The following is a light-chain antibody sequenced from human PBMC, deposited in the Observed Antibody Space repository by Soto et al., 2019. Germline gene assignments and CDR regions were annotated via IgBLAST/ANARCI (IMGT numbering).Light chain of an antibody. Sequence: QSVLTQPPSASGSPGQSFTISCTGTSSDVGGYNYVSWYQQHPGKAPKLMIYEVSKRPSGVPDRSSGSKSGNTASLTVSGLQAEDEADYYCSSYAGSNNYVFGTGTKVTVL. CDR1: SSDVGGYNY. J-gene: IGLJ1*01. CDR2: EVS. V-gene: IGLV2-8*01. CDR3: SSYAGSNNYV.